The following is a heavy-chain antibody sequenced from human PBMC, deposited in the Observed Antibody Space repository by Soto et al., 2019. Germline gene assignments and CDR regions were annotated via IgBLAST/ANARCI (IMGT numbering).Heavy chain of an antibody. CDR1: GFSLSTSGEG. CDR3: APWWAYSRGWYPPLPNGYFDL. Sequence: QITLKESGPTLVKPTQTLTLTCTFSGFSLSTSGEGVGWIRQPPGKALEWLALIYWDDDKRYSPSLKSRLTITKDPAKNQAVLTMPNMDPVDTATYYCAPWWAYSRGWYPPLPNGYFDLWGRGTLVTVSS. V-gene: IGHV2-5*02. CDR2: IYWDDDK. J-gene: IGHJ2*01. D-gene: IGHD6-19*01.